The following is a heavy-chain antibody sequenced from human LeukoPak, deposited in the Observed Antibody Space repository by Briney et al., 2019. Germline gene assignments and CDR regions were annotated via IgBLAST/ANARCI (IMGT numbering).Heavy chain of an antibody. CDR3: ARDQDYDILTGYYHYAFDI. V-gene: IGHV3-23*01. CDR2: ISGSGGST. J-gene: IGHJ3*02. CDR1: GFTFSSYA. Sequence: GGSLRLSCAASGFTFSSYAMSWVRQAPGKGLEWVSAISGSGGSTYYADSVKGRFTISRDNSKNSLYLQMNSLRAEDTAVYYCARDQDYDILTGYYHYAFDIWGQGTMVTVSS. D-gene: IGHD3-9*01.